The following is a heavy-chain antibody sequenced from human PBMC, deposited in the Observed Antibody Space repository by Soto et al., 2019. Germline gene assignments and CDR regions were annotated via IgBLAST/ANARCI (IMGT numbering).Heavy chain of an antibody. CDR1: GGSVSSGSYY. D-gene: IGHD6-13*01. J-gene: IGHJ6*02. CDR2: IYYSGST. Sequence: TLSLTCTVSGGSVSSGSYYLSWIRQPPGKGLEWIGYIYYSGSTNYNPSLKSRVTISVDTSKNQFSLKLSSVTAADTDVYYCARAAAAGRYYGMDVWGQGTKVTVSS. CDR3: ARAAAAGRYYGMDV. V-gene: IGHV4-61*01.